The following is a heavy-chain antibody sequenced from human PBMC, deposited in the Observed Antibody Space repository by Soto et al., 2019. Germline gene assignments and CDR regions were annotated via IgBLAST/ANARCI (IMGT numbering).Heavy chain of an antibody. Sequence: TLSLNCAVYGGSFREYDGSWIRQPPGKGLEWIGEINHSGSTNYNPSLKRRVTISVDTSKNQFSLKLSSVTAADTAVYYCAGEGRENYDFWSGYPRLNWFDPWGQGTLVTVSS. J-gene: IGHJ5*02. CDR2: INHSGST. CDR1: GGSFREYD. D-gene: IGHD3-3*01. V-gene: IGHV4-34*01. CDR3: AGEGRENYDFWSGYPRLNWFDP.